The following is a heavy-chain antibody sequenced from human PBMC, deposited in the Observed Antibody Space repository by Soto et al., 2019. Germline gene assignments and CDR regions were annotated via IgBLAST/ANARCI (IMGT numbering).Heavy chain of an antibody. CDR3: ARSLGETTSLFDY. CDR1: GYIFIHCF. D-gene: IGHD1-26*01. J-gene: IGHJ4*02. CDR2: INPSSGTT. Sequence: QVQLVQSGAEMKQPGASVKLSCQASGYIFIHCFMHWVRQAPGQGLEWMGGINPSSGTTTYEQKFQGRVTVTRDNSTSTVYMELSSLGSGDTAMYYCARSLGETTSLFDYWGQGSLVTVSA. V-gene: IGHV1-46*01.